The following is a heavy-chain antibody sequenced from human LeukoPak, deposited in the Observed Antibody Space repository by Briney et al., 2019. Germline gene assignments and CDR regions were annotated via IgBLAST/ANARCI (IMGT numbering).Heavy chain of an antibody. Sequence: ASVKVSCKASGDTVTSYYMYRVRQAPGQWLEWMGIINPSGGSTSYAQKFQGRVTMTRDTSTSTVYMELSSLRSEDTAVYYCASSIVVVTGRFDYWGQGTLVTVSS. CDR2: INPSGGST. J-gene: IGHJ4*02. CDR1: GDTVTSYY. V-gene: IGHV1-46*01. CDR3: ASSIVVVTGRFDY. D-gene: IGHD2-21*02.